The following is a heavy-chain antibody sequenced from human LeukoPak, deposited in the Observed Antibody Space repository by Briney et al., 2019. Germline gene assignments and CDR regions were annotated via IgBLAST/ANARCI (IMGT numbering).Heavy chain of an antibody. CDR3: AKDFYGSGSYYLYYYGMDV. CDR2: ISGSGGST. CDR1: GFTFSSYA. J-gene: IGHJ6*02. Sequence: GGSLRLSCAASGFTFSSYAMSWVRQAPGKGLEWVSAISGSGGSTYYADSVKGRFTISRDNSKNTPYLQMNSLRAEDTAVYYCAKDFYGSGSYYLYYYGMDVWGQGTTVTVSS. V-gene: IGHV3-23*01. D-gene: IGHD3-10*01.